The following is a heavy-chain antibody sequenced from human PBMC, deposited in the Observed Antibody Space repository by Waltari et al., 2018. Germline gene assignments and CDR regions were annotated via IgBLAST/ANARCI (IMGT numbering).Heavy chain of an antibody. CDR3: AKDDIAAAGTGAFDI. CDR2: ISYDGSNK. CDR1: GFTFSSYG. D-gene: IGHD6-13*01. Sequence: QVQLVESGGGVVQPGRSLRLSCAASGFTFSSYGMHWVRQAPGKGLEWVAVISYDGSNKYYADSVKGRFTISRDNSKNTLYLQMNSLRAEDTAVYYCAKDDIAAAGTGAFDIWGQGTMVTVSS. V-gene: IGHV3-30*18. J-gene: IGHJ3*02.